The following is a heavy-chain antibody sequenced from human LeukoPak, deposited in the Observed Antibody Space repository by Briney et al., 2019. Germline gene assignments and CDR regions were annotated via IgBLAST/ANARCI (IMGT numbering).Heavy chain of an antibody. V-gene: IGHV3-21*01. CDR2: ISSSSSYI. CDR3: ARGTYDSSGYYDY. CDR1: GFTFSSYS. Sequence: GGSLRLSCAASGFTFSSYSMNWVRQAPGKGLEWVSSISSSSSYIYYADSVKGRFTISRDNSKNTLYLQMGSLRAEDMAVYYCARGTYDSSGYYDYWGQGTLVTVSS. J-gene: IGHJ4*02. D-gene: IGHD3-22*01.